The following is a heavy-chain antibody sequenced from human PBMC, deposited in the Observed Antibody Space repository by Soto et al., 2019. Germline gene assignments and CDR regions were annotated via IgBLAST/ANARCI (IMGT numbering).Heavy chain of an antibody. J-gene: IGHJ5*02. D-gene: IGHD5-18*01. CDR1: GFTFGTYA. V-gene: IGHV3-23*01. CDR2: ISGSGGST. Sequence: PGGSLRLSCAASGFTFGTYAMNWVRQAPGKGLEWVSGISGSGGSTYYADSVKGRFTISRDNSKNTLYLQMNSLRADDTAVYYCAKDRSVDTRDWFDPWG. CDR3: AKDRSVDTRDWFDP.